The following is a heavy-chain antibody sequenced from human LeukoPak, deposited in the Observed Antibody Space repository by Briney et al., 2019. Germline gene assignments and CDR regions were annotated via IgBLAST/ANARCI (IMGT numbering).Heavy chain of an antibody. CDR2: TRREGTAE. CDR1: GFTLRTSW. V-gene: IGHV3-7*01. J-gene: IGHJ3*01. D-gene: IGHD1-26*01. CDR3: ARCKMELQRNAFDF. Sequence: AGRSLRLSCAAAGFTLRTSWTGWARHARGGGRGWGDETRREGTAEIRAQSVKGRFTVSRANARTAVFRQMANPRVGATAVLYSARCKMELQRNAFDFWGQGTVVTVSS.